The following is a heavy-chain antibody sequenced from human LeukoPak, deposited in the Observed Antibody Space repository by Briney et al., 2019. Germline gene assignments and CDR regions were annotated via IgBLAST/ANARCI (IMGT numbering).Heavy chain of an antibody. CDR1: GFTVSDNY. Sequence: GGSLRLSCAASGFTVSDNYISWVRQAPGKGLEWVANIKQEGSEKYYVDSVKGRFTISRDNAKNSLYLQMNSLRAEDTAVYYCARVDSSGSYPAHFDYWGQGTLVTVSS. CDR3: ARVDSSGSYPAHFDY. CDR2: IKQEGSEK. D-gene: IGHD1-26*01. J-gene: IGHJ4*02. V-gene: IGHV3-7*01.